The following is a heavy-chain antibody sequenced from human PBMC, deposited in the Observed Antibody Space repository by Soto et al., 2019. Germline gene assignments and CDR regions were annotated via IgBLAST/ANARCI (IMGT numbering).Heavy chain of an antibody. CDR1: GFTFSSYW. Sequence: SGGGLVQPGGSLRLSCAASGFTFSSYWMSWVRQAPGKGLEWVANIKQDGSEKYYVDSVKGRFTISRDNAKNSLYLQMNSLRAEDTAVYYCARDLATVTTWSYFDYWGQGTLVTVSS. D-gene: IGHD4-17*01. CDR3: ARDLATVTTWSYFDY. CDR2: IKQDGSEK. V-gene: IGHV3-7*01. J-gene: IGHJ4*02.